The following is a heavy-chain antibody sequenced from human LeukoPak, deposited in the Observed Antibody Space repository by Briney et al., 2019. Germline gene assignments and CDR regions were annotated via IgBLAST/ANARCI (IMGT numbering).Heavy chain of an antibody. CDR1: GASISRSNYY. V-gene: IGHV4-39*07. D-gene: IGHD6-13*01. CDR2: IYYSGST. J-gene: IGHJ5*02. CDR3: ARSHWGPYGSRIANWFGP. Sequence: SETLSLTCTVSGASISRSNYYWGWIRQPPGKGLEWIGSIYYSGSTYYNPSLKSRVTISVDTSKNQFSLKLSSVTAADTAVYYCARSHWGPYGSRIANWFGPWGQGTLVTVSS.